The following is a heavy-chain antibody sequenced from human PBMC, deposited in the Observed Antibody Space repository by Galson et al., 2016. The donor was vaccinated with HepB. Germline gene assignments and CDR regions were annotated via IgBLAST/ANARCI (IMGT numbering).Heavy chain of an antibody. CDR2: ISGRSKAT. CDR3: ARGDYSLYSLDY. D-gene: IGHD4-11*01. J-gene: IGHJ4*02. Sequence: SLRLSCAASGFTFSSFAMNWVRQAPGKGLEWVSYISGRSKATQYADSVKGRFTISRDNAKNSVYLQMDSLRDDDTAVYYCARGDYSLYSLDYWGQGTLVTVSS. V-gene: IGHV3-48*02. CDR1: GFTFSSFA.